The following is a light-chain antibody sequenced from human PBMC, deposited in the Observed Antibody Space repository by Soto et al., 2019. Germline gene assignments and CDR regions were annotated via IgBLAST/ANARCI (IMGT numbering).Light chain of an antibody. CDR2: DAS. CDR3: QQRSNWQVT. CDR1: QSVGTR. J-gene: IGKJ5*01. V-gene: IGKV3-11*01. Sequence: EILMTQSPDTLSLSPEERATLSCRAAQSVGTRLARYQQKPGQAPRLLIYDASRRATGIPARFSGSGSGTDFTRTICSLEPEDFALYSCQQRSNWQVTFGQGTRLEIK.